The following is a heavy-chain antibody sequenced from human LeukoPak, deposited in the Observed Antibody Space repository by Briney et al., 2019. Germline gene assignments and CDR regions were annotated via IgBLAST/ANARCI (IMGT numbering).Heavy chain of an antibody. CDR1: GFTFSSYA. CDR3: ARDHYDILTGSPDY. J-gene: IGHJ4*02. Sequence: GRSLRLSCAASGFTFSSYAMHWVRQAPGKGLEWVAVISYDGSNKYYADSVKGRFTISRDNSKNTLYLQMNSLRAEDTAVYCCARDHYDILTGSPDYWGQGTLVTVSS. CDR2: ISYDGSNK. V-gene: IGHV3-30-3*01. D-gene: IGHD3-9*01.